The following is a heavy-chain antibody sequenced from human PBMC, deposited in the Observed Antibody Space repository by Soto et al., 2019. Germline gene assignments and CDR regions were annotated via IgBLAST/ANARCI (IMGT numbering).Heavy chain of an antibody. CDR1: GFTFDDYA. V-gene: IGHV3-9*01. CDR2: ISWNSGSI. CDR3: AKAFKSGYSSGWSYYYYYMDV. D-gene: IGHD6-19*01. J-gene: IGHJ6*03. Sequence: VQLVESGGGLVQPGRSLRLSCAASGFTFDDYAMHWVRQAPGKGLEWVSGISWNSGSIGYADSVKGRFTISRDNAKNSLYLQMNSLRAEDTALYYCAKAFKSGYSSGWSYYYYYMDVWGKGTTVTVSS.